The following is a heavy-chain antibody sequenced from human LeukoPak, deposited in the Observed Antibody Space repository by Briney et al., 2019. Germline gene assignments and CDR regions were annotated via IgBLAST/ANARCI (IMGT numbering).Heavy chain of an antibody. CDR1: GGSFSGYY. V-gene: IGHV4-34*01. CDR3: ARGPNLTGYAFDI. Sequence: KPSETLSLTCAVYGGSFSGYYWSWIRQPPGKGLEWIGESNHSGSTNYNPSLKSRVTISVDTSKNQFSLKLSSVTAADTAVYYCARGPNLTGYAFDIWGQGTMVTVSS. D-gene: IGHD3-9*01. J-gene: IGHJ3*02. CDR2: SNHSGST.